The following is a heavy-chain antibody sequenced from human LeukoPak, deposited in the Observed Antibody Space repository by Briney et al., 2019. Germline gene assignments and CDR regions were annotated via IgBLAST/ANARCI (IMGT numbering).Heavy chain of an antibody. CDR1: GFTVSSSY. V-gene: IGHV3-53*01. J-gene: IGHJ3*02. Sequence: PGGSLRLSCAASGFTVSSSYMSWVRQAPGKGLEWVSVIYSGGSIYYADSVKGRFTISRDISKNMVYLQMNSLRAEDTAVYYCARNYYGSGSRAFDIWGQGTMVTVSS. CDR3: ARNYYGSGSRAFDI. CDR2: IYSGGSI. D-gene: IGHD3-10*01.